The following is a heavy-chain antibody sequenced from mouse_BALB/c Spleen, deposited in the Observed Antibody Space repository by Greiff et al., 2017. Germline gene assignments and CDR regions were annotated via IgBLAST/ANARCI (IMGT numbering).Heavy chain of an antibody. D-gene: IGHD2-1*01. CDR1: GYTFTSYW. V-gene: IGHV1-69*02. J-gene: IGHJ2*01. Sequence: VQLQQPGAELVRPGASVKLSCKASGYTFTSYWINWVKQRPGQGLEWIGNIYPSDSYTNYNQKFKDKATLTVDKSSSTAYMQLSSPTSEDSAVYYCTRSRDYYGNYYFDYWGQGTTLTVSS. CDR2: IYPSDSYT. CDR3: TRSRDYYGNYYFDY.